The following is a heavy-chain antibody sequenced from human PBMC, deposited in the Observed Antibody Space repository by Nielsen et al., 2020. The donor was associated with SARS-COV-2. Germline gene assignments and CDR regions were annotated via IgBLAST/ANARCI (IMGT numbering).Heavy chain of an antibody. Sequence: GESLKISCAASGFTFSSYAMSWVRQAPGKGLEWVSAISGSGGSTYYADSVKGRFTISRDNSKNTLYLQMNSLRAEDTAVYYCAREPMATVTPLDYWGQGTLVTVSS. V-gene: IGHV3-23*01. CDR2: ISGSGGST. CDR3: AREPMATVTPLDY. CDR1: GFTFSSYA. J-gene: IGHJ4*02. D-gene: IGHD4-17*01.